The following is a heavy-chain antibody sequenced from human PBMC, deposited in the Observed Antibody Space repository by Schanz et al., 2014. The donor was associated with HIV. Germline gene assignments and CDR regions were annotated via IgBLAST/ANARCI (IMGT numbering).Heavy chain of an antibody. CDR1: GFTFSSYA. D-gene: IGHD3-22*01. J-gene: IGHJ4*02. CDR3: ARGRGTYNSGYYDPPDF. Sequence: VQVVESGGGLAKPGGSLRLSCTASGFTFSSYAMSWVRQAPGKGLEWVSLITGSGGNTYYAGSLKGRFTISRDNSKNTVYLQMHSLRAEDTATYYCARGRGTYNSGYYDPPDFWGQGTLVTVSS. V-gene: IGHV3-23*04. CDR2: ITGSGGNT.